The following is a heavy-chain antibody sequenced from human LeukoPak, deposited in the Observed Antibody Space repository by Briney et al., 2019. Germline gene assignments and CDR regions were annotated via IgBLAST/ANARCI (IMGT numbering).Heavy chain of an antibody. CDR1: GGSISSYY. CDR2: IYTSGST. CDR3: ARGGYCGGDCYFYY. V-gene: IGHV4-4*07. Sequence: SETLSLTCTVSGGSISSYYWSWIRQPAGKGLEWIGRIYTSGSTNYNPSLKSRVTISVDTSKNQFSLKLSSVTAADTAVYYCARGGYCGGDCYFYYWGQGALVTVSS. D-gene: IGHD2-21*02. J-gene: IGHJ4*02.